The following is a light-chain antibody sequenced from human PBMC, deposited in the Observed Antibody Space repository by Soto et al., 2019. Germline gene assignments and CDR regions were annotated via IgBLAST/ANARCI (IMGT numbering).Light chain of an antibody. Sequence: EIVLTQSPGTLSLSPGERATLSCRASQSVSSSYLAWYQQKPGQAPRLLINGASSRATGIPDRFSGSGSGTDFTLTISRLEPEDFAVYYCQQYGRSPWKFGQGTKVEIK. CDR1: QSVSSSY. CDR3: QQYGRSPWK. J-gene: IGKJ1*01. CDR2: GAS. V-gene: IGKV3-20*01.